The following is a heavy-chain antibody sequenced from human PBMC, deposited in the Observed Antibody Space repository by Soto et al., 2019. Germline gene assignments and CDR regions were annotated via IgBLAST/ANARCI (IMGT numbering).Heavy chain of an antibody. CDR2: IYHSGSP. CDR1: SGSIFTTNW. CDR3: ARKPDVATAKVGGGYVFDV. V-gene: IGHV4-4*02. J-gene: IGHJ3*01. Sequence: QVQLQESGPGLVKPSGTLSLTCAASSGSIFTTNWWSWVRQSPGRGLQWIGDIYHSGSPKYNPSLKSRVSISIDKSKCRFFLNLTSVTDADTAVYYCARKPDVATAKVGGGYVFDVWGQGTMVTVSS. D-gene: IGHD3-16*01.